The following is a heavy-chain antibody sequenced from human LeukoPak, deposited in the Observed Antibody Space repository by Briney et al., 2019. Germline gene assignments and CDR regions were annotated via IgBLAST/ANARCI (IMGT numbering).Heavy chain of an antibody. V-gene: IGHV3-33*01. J-gene: IGHJ5*02. D-gene: IGHD3-10*01. CDR1: GFTFSSYG. Sequence: GGSLRLSCVASGFTFSSYGMHWVRQAPGKGLEWVAVIWYDGSNKYYADSVKGRFTISRDNSKNTLYLQMNSLRAEDTAVYYCARIDVLLWFGELSFWFDPWGQGTLVTVSS. CDR3: ARIDVLLWFGELSFWFDP. CDR2: IWYDGSNK.